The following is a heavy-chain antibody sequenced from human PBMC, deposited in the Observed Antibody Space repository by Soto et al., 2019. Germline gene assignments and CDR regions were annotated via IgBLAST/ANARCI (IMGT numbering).Heavy chain of an antibody. CDR1: GDSVSSGSYY. CDR3: ARDRSIFGVVALDYGMDV. V-gene: IGHV4-61*01. D-gene: IGHD3-3*01. Sequence: SETLSLTCTVSGDSVSSGSYYWSWIRQPPGKGLEWIGYIYYSGSTNYNPSLKSRVTISVDTSKNQFSLKLSSVTAADTAVYYCARDRSIFGVVALDYGMDVWGQGTTVTVSS. J-gene: IGHJ6*02. CDR2: IYYSGST.